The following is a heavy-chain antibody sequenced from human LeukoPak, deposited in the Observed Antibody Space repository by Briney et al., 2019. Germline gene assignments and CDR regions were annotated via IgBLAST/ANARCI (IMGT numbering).Heavy chain of an antibody. CDR3: ARTILWFGELFYFDY. CDR2: INHSGST. V-gene: IGHV4-34*01. Sequence: PSETLSLTCAVYGGSFSGYYWSWIRQPPGKGLEWIGEINHSGSTNYNPSLKSRVTISVDTSKNQFSLKLSSVTAADTAVYYCARTILWFGELFYFDYWGQGTLVTVSS. D-gene: IGHD3-10*01. J-gene: IGHJ4*02. CDR1: GGSFSGYY.